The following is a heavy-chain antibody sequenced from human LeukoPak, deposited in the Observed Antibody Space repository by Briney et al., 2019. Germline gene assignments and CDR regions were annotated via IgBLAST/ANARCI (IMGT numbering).Heavy chain of an antibody. V-gene: IGHV1-24*01. Sequence: ASVKVSCKVSGYTLTELSMHWVRQAPGKGLEWMGGFDPEDGETIYAQKFQGRVTMTEDTSTDTAYMELSSLRSEDTAVYYCATVGCTNGVCEGNFDYWGRGTLVTVSS. J-gene: IGHJ4*02. CDR3: ATVGCTNGVCEGNFDY. CDR2: FDPEDGET. CDR1: GYTLTELS. D-gene: IGHD2-8*01.